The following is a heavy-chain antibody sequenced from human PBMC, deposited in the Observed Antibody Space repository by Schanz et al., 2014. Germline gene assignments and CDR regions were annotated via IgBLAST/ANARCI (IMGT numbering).Heavy chain of an antibody. J-gene: IGHJ6*02. Sequence: EVQLVESGGYLVQPGGSLRLSCAASGFTVSSNHMSWVRQAPGKGLDWVSVIYTGGGTFYADSVKGRFTISRHSFKNTLYLQLNSMRAEDTAVYYCARSPNRGISHYYSYGIDVWGQGTTVTVSS. CDR2: IYTGGGT. CDR1: GFTVSSNH. D-gene: IGHD3-10*01. V-gene: IGHV3-53*04. CDR3: ARSPNRGISHYYSYGIDV.